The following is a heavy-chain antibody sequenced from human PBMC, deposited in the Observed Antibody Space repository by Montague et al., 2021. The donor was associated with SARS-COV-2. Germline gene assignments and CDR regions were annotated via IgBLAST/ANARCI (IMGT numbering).Heavy chain of an antibody. V-gene: IGHV6-1*01. D-gene: IGHD6-19*01. CDR1: GDSVASDRAT. CDR3: ARGADRYYFYGMDV. Sequence: CAISGDSVASDRATRNWNRQSSSRRFEWLGMSYHRPKWYNEYAVSVNSRITINPDTSKNQFSLQVNSVTPEDTAVYYCARGADRYYFYGMDVWGQGTTVTVS. J-gene: IGHJ6*02. CDR2: SYHRPKWYN.